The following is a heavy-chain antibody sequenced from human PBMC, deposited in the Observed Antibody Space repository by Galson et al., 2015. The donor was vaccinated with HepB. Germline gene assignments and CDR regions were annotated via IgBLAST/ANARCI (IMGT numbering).Heavy chain of an antibody. D-gene: IGHD3-10*02. CDR2: INHSGST. V-gene: IGHV4-34*01. CDR3: ARLALLPGSPYYYYGMDV. CDR1: GGSFSGYY. Sequence: LSLTCAVYGGSFSGYYWSWIRQPPGKGLEWIGEINHSGSTNYNPSLKSRVTISVDTSKNQFSLKLSSVTAADTAVYYCARLALLPGSPYYYYGMDVWGQGTTVTVSS. J-gene: IGHJ6*02.